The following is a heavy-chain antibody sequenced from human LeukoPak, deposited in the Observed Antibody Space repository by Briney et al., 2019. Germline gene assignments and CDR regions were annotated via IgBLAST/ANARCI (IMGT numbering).Heavy chain of an antibody. CDR2: IYYSGST. CDR1: GGSISGYY. D-gene: IGHD3-10*01. V-gene: IGHV4-59*12. CDR3: ARDDYYGSGSYLDP. J-gene: IGHJ5*02. Sequence: SETLSLTCTVSGGSISGYYWTWIRQPPGKGLEWIGYIYYSGSTTYNPSLNSRVTMSVDTSKNQFSLKLSSVTAADTAVYYCARDDYYGSGSYLDPWGQGTLVTVSS.